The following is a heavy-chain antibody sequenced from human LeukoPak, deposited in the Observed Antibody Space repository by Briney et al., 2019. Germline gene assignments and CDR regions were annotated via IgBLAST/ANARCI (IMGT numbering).Heavy chain of an antibody. CDR2: INDDETST. V-gene: IGHV3-74*01. CDR3: ATTGSGSYYDY. J-gene: IGHJ4*02. CDR1: GFSFRSSW. D-gene: IGHD1-26*01. Sequence: PGGSLRLSCAASGFSFRSSWMHWVRQVPGKGLEWVSRINDDETSTTYAESVKGRFTISRDNAKNTLFLQMNSLRAEDTAVYYCATTGSGSYYDYWGQGALVTVSS.